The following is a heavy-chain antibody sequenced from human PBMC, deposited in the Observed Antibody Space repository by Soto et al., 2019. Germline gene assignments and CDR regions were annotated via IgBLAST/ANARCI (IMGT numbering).Heavy chain of an antibody. V-gene: IGHV3-23*01. J-gene: IGHJ4*02. CDR1: RFTFSSYA. Sequence: PGGSLRLSCAASRFTFSSYAMSWVRQAPGKGLVWVSGISGDGGRIYYADSVKGRFTISRDNSKNTMYLQMNRLRADDTAVYYCAKESYFDSSGAYYFDSWGQGNLVTVSS. D-gene: IGHD3-22*01. CDR2: ISGDGGRI. CDR3: AKESYFDSSGAYYFDS.